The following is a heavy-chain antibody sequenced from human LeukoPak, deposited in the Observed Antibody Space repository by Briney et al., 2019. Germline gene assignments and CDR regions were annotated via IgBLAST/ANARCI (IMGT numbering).Heavy chain of an antibody. CDR1: GGSISSHY. D-gene: IGHD3-22*01. V-gene: IGHV4-59*08. CDR3: ARPRYYYDSSGYYTRGDFDY. J-gene: IGHJ4*02. CDR2: IYYTGST. Sequence: SETLSLTCTVSGGSISSHYWSWIRQPPGKGLEWIGYIYYTGSTHYNPSLKSRVTISVDTSKNQFSLKLSSVTAADTAVYYCARPRYYYDSSGYYTRGDFDYWGQGTLVTVSS.